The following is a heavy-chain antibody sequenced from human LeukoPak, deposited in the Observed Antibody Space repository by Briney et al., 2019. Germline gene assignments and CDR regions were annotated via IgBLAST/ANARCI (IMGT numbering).Heavy chain of an antibody. CDR2: INHSGST. J-gene: IGHJ4*02. D-gene: IGHD3-22*01. Sequence: PSEALSLTCAVYGGSFSGYYWSWIRQPPGKGLEWIGEINHSGSTNYNPSLKSRVTISVDTSKNQLSLKLSSVTAADTAVYYCARGHYYDSSGYFFWGQGTLVTVSS. CDR3: ARGHYYDSSGYFF. CDR1: GGSFSGYY. V-gene: IGHV4-34*01.